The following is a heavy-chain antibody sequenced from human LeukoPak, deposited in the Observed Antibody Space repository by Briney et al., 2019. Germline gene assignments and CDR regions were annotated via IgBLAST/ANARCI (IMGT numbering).Heavy chain of an antibody. V-gene: IGHV3-23*01. D-gene: IGHD4-23*01. Sequence: GGSLRLSCAASGFTFSDYSMNWVRQAPGKGLEWVSTISIVADTTFYADSVKGRFTISRDNSKNSLFLQMNSLRADDTAVYYCAKHGRIDYGGNSQAYYFDYWGQGTLVTVSS. CDR2: ISIVADTT. J-gene: IGHJ4*02. CDR1: GFTFSDYS. CDR3: AKHGRIDYGGNSQAYYFDY.